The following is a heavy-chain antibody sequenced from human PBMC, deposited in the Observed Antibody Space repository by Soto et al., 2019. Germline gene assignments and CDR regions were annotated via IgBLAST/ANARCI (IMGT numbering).Heavy chain of an antibody. CDR2: INHSGST. D-gene: IGHD6-19*01. V-gene: IGHV4-4*02. CDR1: SGSISGSNW. J-gene: IGHJ1*01. Sequence: SETLSLTCAVSSGSISGSNWWSWVRQPTGKGLEWIGEINHSGSTNYNPSLKSRVTISVDTSKNQFSLKLSSVTAADTAVYYCARGPGYSSGWYYQSGGFRHWGQGTLVTVSS. CDR3: ARGPGYSSGWYYQSGGFRH.